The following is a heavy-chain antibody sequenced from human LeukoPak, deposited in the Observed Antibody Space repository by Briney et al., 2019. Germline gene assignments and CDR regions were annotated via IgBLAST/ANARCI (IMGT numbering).Heavy chain of an antibody. V-gene: IGHV3-21*04. CDR1: GFTFSRYS. CDR3: AKFKGHYGDSEYYFDS. J-gene: IGHJ4*02. Sequence: GGSLRLSCAASGFTFSRYSVNWVRQAPGKGLEWVSCITGSSDYIFNADSVRGRFTISRDNAKNSLFLQMNSLRAEDTAVYYCAKFKGHYGDSEYYFDSWGQGTLVTVSS. CDR2: ITGSSDYI. D-gene: IGHD3-10*01.